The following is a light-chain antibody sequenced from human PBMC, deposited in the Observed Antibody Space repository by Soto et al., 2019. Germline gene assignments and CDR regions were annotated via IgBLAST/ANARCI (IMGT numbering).Light chain of an antibody. CDR3: HQRMSWPRT. J-gene: IGKJ1*01. CDR2: DTS. CDR1: QTVSSK. V-gene: IGKV3-11*01. Sequence: EKVLAPSLGPLSLSPGDRGTISCRASQTVSSKLAWYRHKPGQAPRLLIYDTSNRATGIPARFSGSGSGTDFTLTISSLEPEDFAIYYCHQRMSWPRTFGQGTKVDIK.